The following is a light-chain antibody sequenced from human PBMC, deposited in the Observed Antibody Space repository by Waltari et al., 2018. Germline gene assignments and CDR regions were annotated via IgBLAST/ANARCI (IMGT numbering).Light chain of an antibody. J-gene: IGKJ2*01. CDR1: QSVRSF. V-gene: IGKV3-11*01. CDR2: DAS. CDR3: QQRNNWPPRYT. Sequence: ETVLTQSPATLSLSPGESATLSCKASQSVRSFLAWYQHKPGQAPRLLIYDASNRATGIPPRFSGSWSVTDFTLTITRLEPEDSAVYYCQQRNNWPPRYTFGQGTKLEIK.